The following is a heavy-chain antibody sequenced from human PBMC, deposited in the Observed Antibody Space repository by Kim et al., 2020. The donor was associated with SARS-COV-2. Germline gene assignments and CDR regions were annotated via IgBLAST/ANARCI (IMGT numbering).Heavy chain of an antibody. Sequence: SETLSLTCTVSGGSISSYYWSWIRQPPGKGLEWIGYIYYSGSTNYNPSLKSRVTISVDTSKNQFSLKLSSVTAADTAVYYCARNIVWRDYFDYWGQGTLVTVSS. J-gene: IGHJ4*02. CDR1: GGSISSYY. CDR2: IYYSGST. D-gene: IGHD5-12*01. V-gene: IGHV4-59*08. CDR3: ARNIVWRDYFDY.